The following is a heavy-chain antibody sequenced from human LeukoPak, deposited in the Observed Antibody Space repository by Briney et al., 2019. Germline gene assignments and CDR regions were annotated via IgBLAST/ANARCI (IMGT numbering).Heavy chain of an antibody. V-gene: IGHV5-51*01. CDR3: ARHTRYCSGGGCSFDYFDY. J-gene: IGHJ4*02. D-gene: IGHD2-15*01. Sequence: GEPLQISCQGSGCPFTSYSIGWLRRLPGKGLEWMGIIYPGDSDAAYSPSFEGKVTISADKSISTAYLQWSGLKASDTGMYYCARHTRYCSGGGCSFDYFDYWGQGTLVTVSS. CDR1: GCPFTSYS. CDR2: IYPGDSDA.